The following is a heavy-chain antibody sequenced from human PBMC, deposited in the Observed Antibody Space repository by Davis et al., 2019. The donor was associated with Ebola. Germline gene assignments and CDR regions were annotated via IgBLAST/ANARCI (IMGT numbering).Heavy chain of an antibody. D-gene: IGHD2-21*02. V-gene: IGHV1-69*13. Sequence: SVKVSCKASGDTFSSYALSWVRQARGQGLEWMGGIIPIFDTAHYAHHFQGRVTMTSDESTSTVYMELRSLTSEDTAIYCARDDGLKGTAGNYAMDVWGQGTTVTVS. CDR3: ARDDGLKGTAGNYAMDV. CDR1: GDTFSSYA. J-gene: IGHJ6*02. CDR2: IIPIFDTA.